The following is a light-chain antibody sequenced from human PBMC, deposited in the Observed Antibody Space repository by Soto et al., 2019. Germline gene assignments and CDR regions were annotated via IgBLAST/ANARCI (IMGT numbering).Light chain of an antibody. Sequence: QSVLTQPASVSGSPGQSITISCTGTSSDVGSYNLVSWYQQHPGKAPKLMIYEVSKRPSGVSNRFSGSKSGNTASLTISGLLAEDEADYYCCSYAGSSTPYFFGTGTKVTV. CDR2: EVS. CDR1: SSDVGSYNL. CDR3: CSYAGSSTPYF. J-gene: IGLJ1*01. V-gene: IGLV2-23*02.